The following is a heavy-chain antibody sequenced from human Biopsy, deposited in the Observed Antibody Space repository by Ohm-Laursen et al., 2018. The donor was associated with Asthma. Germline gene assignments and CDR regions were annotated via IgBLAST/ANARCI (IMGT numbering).Heavy chain of an antibody. V-gene: IGHV4-39*01. Sequence: VTLSLTCSLSSGSGGYMRSGNYYWGWIRQPPGKGLEWIGSIYYSGTTYYNPSLESRVTVSAATTKNQFSLKLTSVTAADTAVYYCVRGSSSWHHGPFHYYYGLDVWGQGTTATVSS. CDR2: IYYSGTT. CDR1: SGSGGYMRSGNYY. J-gene: IGHJ6*02. D-gene: IGHD6-13*01. CDR3: VRGSSSWHHGPFHYYYGLDV.